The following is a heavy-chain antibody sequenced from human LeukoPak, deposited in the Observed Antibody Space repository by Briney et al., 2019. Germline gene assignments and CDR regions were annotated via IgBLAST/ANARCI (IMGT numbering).Heavy chain of an antibody. CDR3: ATSARTYIGSSLDY. CDR2: ISSSSSYI. V-gene: IGHV3-21*01. D-gene: IGHD2-15*01. CDR1: GFTFSSYS. Sequence: GGSLRLSCAASGFTFSSYSMNWVRQAPGKGLEWVSSISSSSSYIYYADSVKGRFTISRDNAKNSLYLQMNSLRAEDTALYYCATSARTYIGSSLDYWGQGTLVTVSS. J-gene: IGHJ4*02.